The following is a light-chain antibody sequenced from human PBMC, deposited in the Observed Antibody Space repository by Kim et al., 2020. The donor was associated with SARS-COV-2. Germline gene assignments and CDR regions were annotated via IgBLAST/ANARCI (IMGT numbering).Light chain of an antibody. V-gene: IGLV7-43*01. J-gene: IGLJ3*02. CDR1: TGDVNIGNY. CDR3: LYYYGGAWV. Sequence: PGGTVTLTCASSTGDVNIGNYPSWFQQKPGQAPRQLIYSTTNKQSWTPARFSGSLLGGKAALTLSGVQPEDEADYYCLYYYGGAWVFGGGTQLTVL. CDR2: STT.